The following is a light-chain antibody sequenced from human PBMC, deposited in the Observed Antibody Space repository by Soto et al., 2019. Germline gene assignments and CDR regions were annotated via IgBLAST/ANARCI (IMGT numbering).Light chain of an antibody. Sequence: QSVLTQPRSVSGSPGQSVTISCTGTSSDVGGYNYVSWYQQHPGKAPKLMIYDVSKRPSGVPDRFSGSKSGNTASLTISGLQAEDEADYYCCSYAGSYTVVVGGGTKFTVL. J-gene: IGLJ2*01. V-gene: IGLV2-11*01. CDR2: DVS. CDR1: SSDVGGYNY. CDR3: CSYAGSYTVV.